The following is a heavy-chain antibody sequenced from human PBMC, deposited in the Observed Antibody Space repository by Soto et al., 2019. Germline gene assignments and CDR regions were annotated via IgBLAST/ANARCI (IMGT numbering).Heavy chain of an antibody. Sequence: GGSLRLSCAASGFTFSSYGMHWVRQAPGKGLEWVAVISYDGSNKYYADSVKGRFTISRDNSKNTLYLQMNSLRAEDTAVYYCAKPWGTAAYYYYGMDVWGQGTTVTVSS. CDR1: GFTFSSYG. D-gene: IGHD3-16*01. CDR3: AKPWGTAAYYYYGMDV. J-gene: IGHJ6*02. V-gene: IGHV3-30*18. CDR2: ISYDGSNK.